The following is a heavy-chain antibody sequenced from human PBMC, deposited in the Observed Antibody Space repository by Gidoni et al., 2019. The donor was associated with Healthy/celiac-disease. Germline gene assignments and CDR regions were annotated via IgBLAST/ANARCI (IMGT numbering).Heavy chain of an antibody. CDR2: ICYSGST. D-gene: IGHD4-17*01. CDR3: ARRSYGDYLNPEYYFDY. Sequence: QLQLQESGPGLVKPSETLSLTCSVSGGSISSSSYYWGLIRQPPGKGLEWIGSICYSGSTYYNPSLKSRVTISLDTSKNQFSLKLISVTAADTAVYYCARRSYGDYLNPEYYFDYWGQGTLVTVSS. CDR1: GGSISSSSYY. V-gene: IGHV4-39*01. J-gene: IGHJ4*02.